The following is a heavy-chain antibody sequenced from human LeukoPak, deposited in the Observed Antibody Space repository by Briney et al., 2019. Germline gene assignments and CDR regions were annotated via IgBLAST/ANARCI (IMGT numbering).Heavy chain of an antibody. CDR3: AELGITMIGGV. Sequence: GGSLRLSCAASGFTFSDYGMHWVRQAPGKGLEWVAVISYDGSDKYYADSVKGRFTISRDNAKNSLYLQMNSLRAEDTAVYYCAELGITMIGGVWGKGTTVTISS. CDR2: ISYDGSDK. D-gene: IGHD3-10*02. J-gene: IGHJ6*04. V-gene: IGHV3-30*18. CDR1: GFTFSDYG.